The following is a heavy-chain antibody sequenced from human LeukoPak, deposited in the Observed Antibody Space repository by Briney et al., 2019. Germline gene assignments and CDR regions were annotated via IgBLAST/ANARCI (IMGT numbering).Heavy chain of an antibody. D-gene: IGHD6-19*01. Sequence: SVKVSCQASGGTFSIYAISWVRPAPGQWLEWLGGIITIFGTANYAQKFQGRVTITADESTSTAYMELSSLRSEDTAVYYCARDPIAVAGTDFDYWGQGTLVTVSS. CDR1: GGTFSIYA. J-gene: IGHJ4*02. V-gene: IGHV1-69*01. CDR3: ARDPIAVAGTDFDY. CDR2: IITIFGTA.